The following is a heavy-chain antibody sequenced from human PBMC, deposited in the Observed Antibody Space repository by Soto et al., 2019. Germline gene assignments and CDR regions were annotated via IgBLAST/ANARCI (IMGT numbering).Heavy chain of an antibody. CDR3: ARVLTTPGPFDY. D-gene: IGHD3-22*01. J-gene: IGHJ4*02. Sequence: QVQLVQSGAEVKKPGSSVKVSCKASGGTFSSYAISWVRQAPGQGLEWMGGIIPIFGTANYAQKFQGRVTITADESTSTAYMALGSLRSEDTAVYYCARVLTTPGPFDYWGQGTLVTVSS. CDR1: GGTFSSYA. CDR2: IIPIFGTA. V-gene: IGHV1-69*12.